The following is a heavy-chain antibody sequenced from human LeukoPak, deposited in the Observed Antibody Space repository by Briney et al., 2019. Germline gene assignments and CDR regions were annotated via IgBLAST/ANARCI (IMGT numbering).Heavy chain of an antibody. D-gene: IGHD2-15*01. V-gene: IGHV3-53*01. CDR1: GFTVSSNY. CDR2: IYSGGST. J-gene: IGHJ4*02. CDR3: ARDHCSGGSCYSAY. Sequence: PGGSLRHSRAASGFTVSSNYMTWVRQAPGKGLEWVSVIYSGGSTNYADSVKGRFTISRDNSKNTLYLQMNSLRAEDTAVYYCARDHCSGGSCYSAYWGQGTLVTVSS.